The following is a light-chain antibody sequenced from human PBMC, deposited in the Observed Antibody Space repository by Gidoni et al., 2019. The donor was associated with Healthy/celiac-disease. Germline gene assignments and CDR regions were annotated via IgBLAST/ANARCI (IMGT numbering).Light chain of an antibody. J-gene: IGKJ4*01. CDR1: QSISSY. V-gene: IGKV1-39*01. CDR3: QQSYSTPLT. Sequence: DIQMTQSPSSLSASVGDRVTITCRASQSISSYLNWYQQQPGKAPKLLIDAASSLQSGVPSRFSGSGSGTDFTLTSSRLQPEDFATYYCQQSYSTPLTFGGGTKVEIK. CDR2: AAS.